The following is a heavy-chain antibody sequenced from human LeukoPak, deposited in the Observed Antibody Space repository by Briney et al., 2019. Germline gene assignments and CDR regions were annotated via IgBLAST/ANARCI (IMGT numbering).Heavy chain of an antibody. J-gene: IGHJ4*02. CDR2: IWYDGSNK. V-gene: IGHV3-30*02. D-gene: IGHD4-23*01. CDR3: AKVLAVTSYGAKSVFDH. CDR1: GFTFSNYG. Sequence: PGGSLRLSCAASGFTFSNYGMHWVHQAPGKGLEWVAFIWYDGSNKYYADSVKGRFTISRDNSKNTVYLQMNSLRAEDTAVYYCAKVLAVTSYGAKSVFDHWGQGTLVTVSS.